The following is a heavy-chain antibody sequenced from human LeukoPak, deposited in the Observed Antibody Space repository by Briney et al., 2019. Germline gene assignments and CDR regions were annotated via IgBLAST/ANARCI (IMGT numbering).Heavy chain of an antibody. CDR1: GFTFRSHA. D-gene: IGHD1-14*01. CDR3: AHRTAFDS. J-gene: IGHJ4*02. V-gene: IGHV3-23*01. Sequence: GGSLILSCAASGFTFRSHAMSWVRQAPGKGLERVSTITSISNTYYPDSVKGRFTISRDNSRDTLYLQMNTLRAEDTAIYYCAHRTAFDSWGQGTLVTVSS. CDR2: ITSISNT.